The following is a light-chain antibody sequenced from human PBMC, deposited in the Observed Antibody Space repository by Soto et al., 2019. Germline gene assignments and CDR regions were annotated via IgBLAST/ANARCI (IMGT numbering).Light chain of an antibody. CDR3: CSYAGSLRV. CDR1: SSDVGSYNL. V-gene: IGLV2-23*02. CDR2: EVS. J-gene: IGLJ2*01. Sequence: QSVLTQPASVSGSPGQSITISCTGTSSDVGSYNLVSWYQQHPGKAPKLTIYEVSKRPSGVSNRFSGSKSGNTASLTISGLQAEDEADYYCCSYAGSLRVFGGGTKLTVL.